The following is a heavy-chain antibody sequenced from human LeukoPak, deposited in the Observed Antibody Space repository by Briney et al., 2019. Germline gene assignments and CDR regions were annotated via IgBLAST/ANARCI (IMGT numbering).Heavy chain of an antibody. CDR3: ARVSFGIYYDSSGPFDY. D-gene: IGHD3-22*01. V-gene: IGHV1-69*05. CDR1: GGTFSSYA. Sequence: GASVKVSCKASGGTFSSYAISWVRQAPGQGLEWMGRIIPIFGTANYAQKFQGRVTITTDESTSTAYMELSSLRSEDTAVYYCARVSFGIYYDSSGPFDYWGQGTLVTVSS. CDR2: IIPIFGTA. J-gene: IGHJ4*02.